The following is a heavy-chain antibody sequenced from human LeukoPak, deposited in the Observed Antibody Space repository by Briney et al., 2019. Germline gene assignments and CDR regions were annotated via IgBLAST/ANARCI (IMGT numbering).Heavy chain of an antibody. CDR3: ARQFSGYSGYDLPLGAFDI. J-gene: IGHJ3*02. D-gene: IGHD5-12*01. CDR1: GYSFTSYW. CDR2: IYPGDSDT. Sequence: GESLKISCKGSGYSFTSYWIGWVRQIPGKGLEWMGIIYPGDSDTRYSPSFQGQVTISADKSISTAYLQWSSLKASDTAMYYCARQFSGYSGYDLPLGAFDIWGQGTMVTVSS. V-gene: IGHV5-51*01.